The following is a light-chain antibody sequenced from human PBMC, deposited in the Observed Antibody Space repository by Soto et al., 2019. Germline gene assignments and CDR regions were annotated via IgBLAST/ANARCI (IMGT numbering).Light chain of an antibody. Sequence: EIVFTQSPGTLSLSPGERATLSCRASQSVSSSYLAWYQQKPGQAPRLLIYGASSRATGIPDRFSGSGSGTDFTLTISRLEPEDFAVYYCQQYGSSRKFGQGTKVDIK. J-gene: IGKJ1*01. CDR1: QSVSSSY. CDR3: QQYGSSRK. CDR2: GAS. V-gene: IGKV3-20*01.